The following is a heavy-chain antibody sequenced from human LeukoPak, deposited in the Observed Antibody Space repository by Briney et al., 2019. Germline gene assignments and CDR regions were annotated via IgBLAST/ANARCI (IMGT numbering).Heavy chain of an antibody. CDR3: VTVTPAVAEHAFNI. V-gene: IGHV3-74*01. Sequence: GGSLRLSCGASGFIHRSFWMHWVRPPRGGGLEWVPRLNGDGNSTRSANSAKGRVSITRDIAKNTLYLQMNSLRVEDTAVYICVTVTPAVAEHAFNIGGRGTLVTVSS. CDR1: GFIHRSFW. D-gene: IGHD4-23*01. CDR2: LNGDGNST. J-gene: IGHJ3*02.